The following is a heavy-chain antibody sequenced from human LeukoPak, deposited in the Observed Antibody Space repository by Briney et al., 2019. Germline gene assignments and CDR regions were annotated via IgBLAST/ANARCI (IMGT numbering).Heavy chain of an antibody. CDR3: ARLVTENYYGSGVNFDY. Sequence: ASVKVSCKASGYTFTGHYIHWVRQAPGQGLEWMGWINPNSGGTNYAQKFQGGVTMTRDTSISTAYMELSRLRSDDTAVYYCARLVTENYYGSGVNFDYWGQGTLVTVSS. CDR1: GYTFTGHY. CDR2: INPNSGGT. V-gene: IGHV1-2*02. D-gene: IGHD3-10*01. J-gene: IGHJ4*02.